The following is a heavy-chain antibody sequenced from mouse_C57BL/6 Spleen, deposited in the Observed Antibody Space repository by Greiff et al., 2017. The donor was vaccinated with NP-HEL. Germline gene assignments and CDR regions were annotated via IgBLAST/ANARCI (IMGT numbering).Heavy chain of an antibody. V-gene: IGHV14-1*01. CDR1: GFNIKDYY. Sequence: VQLKQSGAELVRPGASVKLSCTASGFNIKDYYMHWVKQRPEQGLEWIGRIDPEDGDTEYAPKFQGKATMTADTSSNTAYLKLSSLTSEDTAVYYCTQGYYGSSAMDYWGQGTSVTVSS. CDR3: TQGYYGSSAMDY. D-gene: IGHD1-1*01. J-gene: IGHJ4*01. CDR2: IDPEDGDT.